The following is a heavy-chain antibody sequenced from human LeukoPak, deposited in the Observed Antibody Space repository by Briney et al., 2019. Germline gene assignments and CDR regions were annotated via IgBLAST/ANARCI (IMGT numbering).Heavy chain of an antibody. CDR1: GGSISSGGYY. V-gene: IGHV4-31*03. D-gene: IGHD2-2*01. Sequence: SQTLSLTCTVSGGSISSGGYYWSWIRQHPGKGLEWIGYIYYSGSTYYNPSLKSRVTISVDTSKNQFSLKLSSVTAADTAVYYCARREAAAFDYWGQGTLVTVSS. CDR2: IYYSGST. J-gene: IGHJ4*02. CDR3: ARREAAAFDY.